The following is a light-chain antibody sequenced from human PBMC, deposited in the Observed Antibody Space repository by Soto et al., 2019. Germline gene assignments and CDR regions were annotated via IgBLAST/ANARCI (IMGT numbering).Light chain of an antibody. V-gene: IGKV1-39*01. J-gene: IGKJ1*01. CDR3: QQTYIAPAT. Sequence: DIQMTQSPSSLSASVGDRVTITCRASQSISNCLSWFQQKPGQAPKLLIYAASSLQSGVPSRFSGSVSGTDFILTIDSLQPEDFATYYCQQTYIAPATFGQGTKVGVK. CDR2: AAS. CDR1: QSISNC.